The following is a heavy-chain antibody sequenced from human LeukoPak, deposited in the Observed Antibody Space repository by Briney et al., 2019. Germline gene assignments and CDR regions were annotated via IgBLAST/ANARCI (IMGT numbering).Heavy chain of an antibody. V-gene: IGHV1-69*05. Sequence: ASVKVSCKASGGTFSSYAISWVRQAPGQGLEWMGGIIPIFGTANYAQKFQGRVTITTDESTSTAYMELSSLRSEDTAVYYCALKAPYCSSISCERRWFDPWGQGTLDTVSS. D-gene: IGHD2-2*01. CDR3: ALKAPYCSSISCERRWFDP. J-gene: IGHJ5*02. CDR1: GGTFSSYA. CDR2: IIPIFGTA.